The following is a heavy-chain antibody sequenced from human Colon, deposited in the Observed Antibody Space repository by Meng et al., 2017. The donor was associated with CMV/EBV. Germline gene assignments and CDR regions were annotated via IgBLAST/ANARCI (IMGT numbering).Heavy chain of an antibody. CDR2: ISGPAKAI. V-gene: IGHV3-48*03. CDR3: ARLQWAAFDF. CDR1: GFDFESSE. D-gene: IGHD6-19*01. J-gene: IGHJ4*02. Sequence: GGSLRLSCAVSGFDFESSEMNWVRQAPGKGLEWVSYISGPAKAIYYADSVRGRFTISRDNAKNSLSLQMSGLRADDTAAYYCARLQWAAFDFLGQGTLVTVSS.